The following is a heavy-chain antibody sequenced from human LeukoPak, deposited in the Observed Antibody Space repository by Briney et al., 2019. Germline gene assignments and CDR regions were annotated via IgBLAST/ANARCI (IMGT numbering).Heavy chain of an antibody. Sequence: ASVKVSCTASGYTFTGYYMHWVRQAPGQGLEWMGWINPNSGGTNYAQKFQGWVTMTRDTSISTAYMELSRLRSDDTAVYYCARGADYGDYHAVYWGQGTLVTVSS. J-gene: IGHJ4*02. D-gene: IGHD4-17*01. CDR1: GYTFTGYY. CDR2: INPNSGGT. V-gene: IGHV1-2*04. CDR3: ARGADYGDYHAVY.